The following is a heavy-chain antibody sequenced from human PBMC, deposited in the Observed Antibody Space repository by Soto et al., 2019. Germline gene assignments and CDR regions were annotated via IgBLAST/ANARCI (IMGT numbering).Heavy chain of an antibody. J-gene: IGHJ6*02. CDR1: GFTFASYD. D-gene: IGHD3-22*01. CDR2: IGTAGDT. CDR3: ARSPPGGYHYYYGMDV. Sequence: GWPLSLACPAAGFTFASYDIQWVRQATGKGLEWVSAIGTAGDTYYPGSVKGRFTISRENAKNSLYLQMNSLRAGDTAVYYCARSPPGGYHYYYGMDVWGQGT. V-gene: IGHV3-13*04.